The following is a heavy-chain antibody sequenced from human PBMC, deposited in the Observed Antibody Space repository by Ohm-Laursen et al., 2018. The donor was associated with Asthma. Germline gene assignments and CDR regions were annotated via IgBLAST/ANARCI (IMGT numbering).Heavy chain of an antibody. CDR1: GFTFDFYW. D-gene: IGHD3-3*01. CDR3: AKDTLFGVVITYFDY. Sequence: SLRLSCVASGFTFDFYWMSWVRQAPGKGLEWVALISYDGSNKYYADSVKGRFTISRDNSKNTLYLQMNSLRAEDTAVYYCAKDTLFGVVITYFDYWGQGTLVTVSS. CDR2: ISYDGSNK. J-gene: IGHJ4*02. V-gene: IGHV3-30*18.